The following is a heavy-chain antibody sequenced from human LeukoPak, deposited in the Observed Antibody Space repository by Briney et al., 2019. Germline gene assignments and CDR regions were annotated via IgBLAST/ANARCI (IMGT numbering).Heavy chain of an antibody. J-gene: IGHJ4*02. D-gene: IGHD3-22*01. CDR1: GFTFTNYG. CDR3: AKSTRSSMIVLGTVEY. Sequence: PGGSLRSPVAAFGFTFTNYGLDWVRQAPGKGLEWVSAISGSGGSTYYADSVKGRFTISRDNSKNTLYLQMNSLRAEDTAVYYCAKSTRSSMIVLGTVEYSGQG. V-gene: IGHV3-23*01. CDR2: ISGSGGST.